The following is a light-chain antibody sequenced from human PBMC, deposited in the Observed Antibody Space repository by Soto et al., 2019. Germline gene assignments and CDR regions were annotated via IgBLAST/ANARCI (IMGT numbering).Light chain of an antibody. Sequence: DIQMTQSPSTLAAFVGDRFSSACRVSQSIGTDLAWYQHKPGKAPKLLIYGASNLDTAVPSRFRGSGSGTQFTLTISSLQPDDSATYYCQQYKTYMYTFGQGTKVDIK. V-gene: IGKV1-5*01. J-gene: IGKJ2*01. CDR1: QSIGTD. CDR3: QQYKTYMYT. CDR2: GAS.